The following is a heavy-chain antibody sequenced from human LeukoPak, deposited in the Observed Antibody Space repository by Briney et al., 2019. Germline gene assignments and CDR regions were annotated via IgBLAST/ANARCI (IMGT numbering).Heavy chain of an antibody. CDR2: INHSGST. J-gene: IGHJ4*02. CDR3: ARVGIASYYFDY. D-gene: IGHD6-13*01. Sequence: SETLSLTCAVYGGSFSGYYWSWIRQPPGKGLEWIGEINHSGSTNYNPSPKSRVTISVDTSKNQFSLKLSSVTAADTAVYYCARVGIASYYFDYWGQGTLVTVSS. V-gene: IGHV4-34*01. CDR1: GGSFSGYY.